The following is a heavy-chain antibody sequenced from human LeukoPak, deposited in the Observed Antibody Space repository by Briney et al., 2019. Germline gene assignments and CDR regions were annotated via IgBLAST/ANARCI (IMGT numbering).Heavy chain of an antibody. V-gene: IGHV3-30*18. CDR2: ISYDGSNK. Sequence: PGRSLRLSCAASGFTFSSYGMHWVRQAPGKGLEWVAVISYDGSNKYYADSVKGRFTISRDNSKNTLYLQMNRLRAEDTAVYYCAKDRSRVAWGGSGYLDSWGQGTLVTVSS. CDR1: GFTFSSYG. D-gene: IGHD3-22*01. J-gene: IGHJ4*02. CDR3: AKDRSRVAWGGSGYLDS.